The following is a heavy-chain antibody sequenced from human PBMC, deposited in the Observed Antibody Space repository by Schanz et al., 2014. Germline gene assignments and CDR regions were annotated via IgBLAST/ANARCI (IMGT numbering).Heavy chain of an antibody. J-gene: IGHJ3*02. CDR1: GFMFTKYA. Sequence: DVQLVESGGGLAQPGGSLRLSCVASGFMFTKYAMNWVRQAPGKGLAWVSAISGSGGSTYYADSVKGRFTISRDNSNHTLYLQMNSLRDEDTAVYYCARLHSPYAFDIWGQGTMVTVSS. CDR3: ARLHSPYAFDI. D-gene: IGHD2-15*01. CDR2: ISGSGGST. V-gene: IGHV3-23*04.